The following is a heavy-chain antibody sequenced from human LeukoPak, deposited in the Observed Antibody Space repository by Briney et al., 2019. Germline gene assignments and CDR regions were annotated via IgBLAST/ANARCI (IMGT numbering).Heavy chain of an antibody. V-gene: IGHV3-23*01. CDR2: ISGSGNRT. CDR3: AKNLYCGGGSCYPSALGMDV. D-gene: IGHD2-15*01. CDR1: GFTFSSYW. Sequence: PGGPLRLSCEASGFTFSSYWMSWVRQAPGKGLEWVSSISGSGNRTYYADSVEGRFTISRDNSKNTLFLQMNSLRAEDTAVYYCAKNLYCGGGSCYPSALGMDVWGQGTTVTVSS. J-gene: IGHJ6*02.